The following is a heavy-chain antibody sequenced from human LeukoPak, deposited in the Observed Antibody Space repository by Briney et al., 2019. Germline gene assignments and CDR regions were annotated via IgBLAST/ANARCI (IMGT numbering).Heavy chain of an antibody. D-gene: IGHD5-18*01. Sequence: SETPSLTCTVSGVSISSHYRSWIRQPPGKGLEWIGYMFDNENTKDNPSLKSRITLSADTSKNQFSLRLSSVTAADTAVYYCATIKRGSIFGYFVFWGQGILVTVSS. CDR3: ATIKRGSIFGYFVF. J-gene: IGHJ4*02. CDR2: MFDNENT. V-gene: IGHV4-59*11. CDR1: GVSISSHY.